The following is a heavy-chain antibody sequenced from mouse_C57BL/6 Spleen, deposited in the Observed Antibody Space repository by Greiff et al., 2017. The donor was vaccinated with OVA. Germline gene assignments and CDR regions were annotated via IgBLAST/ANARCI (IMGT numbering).Heavy chain of an antibody. D-gene: IGHD2-3*01. CDR1: GFTFRDYG. V-gene: IGHV5-15*01. J-gene: IGHJ1*03. CDR3: ARQAIYDGYYEGYFDV. CDR2: ISNLAYSI. Sequence: EVHLVESGGGLVQPGGSLKLSCAASGFTFRDYGMAWVRQAPRKGPEWVAFISNLAYSIYYADTVTGRFTISRENAKNTLYLEMSSLRSEDTAMYYCARQAIYDGYYEGYFDVWGTGTTVTVSS.